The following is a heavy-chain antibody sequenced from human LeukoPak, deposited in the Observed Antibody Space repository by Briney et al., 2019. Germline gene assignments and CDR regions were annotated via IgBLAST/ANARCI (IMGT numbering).Heavy chain of an antibody. V-gene: IGHV4-34*01. J-gene: IGHJ6*03. CDR1: GGSFSGYY. CDR3: ARLGYCSSTSCYTDYMDV. Sequence: SQTLSLTCAVYGGSFSGYYWSWIRQPPGKGLEWIGEINHSGSTNYNPSLKSRVTISVDTSKSQFSLKLSSVTAADTAVYYCARLGYCSSTSCYTDYMDVWGKGTTVTVSS. D-gene: IGHD2-2*02. CDR2: INHSGST.